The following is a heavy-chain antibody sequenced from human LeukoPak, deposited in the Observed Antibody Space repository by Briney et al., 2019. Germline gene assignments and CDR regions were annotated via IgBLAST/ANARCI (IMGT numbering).Heavy chain of an antibody. CDR1: GGSIRSSSYY. D-gene: IGHD2-2*01. J-gene: IGHJ4*02. Sequence: SETLSLTCTVSGGSIRSSSYYWGWIRQPPGKGLEWIGSFYYSGSTYYNPSLKSRVTISVDTSKNQFSLKVSSVTAADTAVYYCARDKEHCSSTSCYEGVFDYWGQGTLVTVSS. CDR3: ARDKEHCSSTSCYEGVFDY. CDR2: FYYSGST. V-gene: IGHV4-39*07.